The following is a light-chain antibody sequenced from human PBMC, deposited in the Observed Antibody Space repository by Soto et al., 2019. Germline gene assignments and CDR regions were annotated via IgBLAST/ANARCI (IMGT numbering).Light chain of an antibody. V-gene: IGKV3-15*01. CDR3: QQYNNCPQS. J-gene: IGKJ2*03. CDR1: QSVYRN. Sequence: EIVMTQSPATLSVSPGDRVTLSCRASQSVYRNLTWYQQKPGQGPRLLMYGASTRATAFPARFSGSGSGTDFTLTIRSLQAEDFAVYHCQQYNNCPQSFGQGNKLEIK. CDR2: GAS.